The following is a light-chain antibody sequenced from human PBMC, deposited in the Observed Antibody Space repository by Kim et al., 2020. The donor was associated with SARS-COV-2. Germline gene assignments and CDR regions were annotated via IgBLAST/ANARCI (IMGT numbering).Light chain of an antibody. J-gene: IGKJ2*01. CDR3: QHYNNWSLT. CDR2: GAS. Sequence: IVMTQSPATLSVSPGERATLSCRASQSVSSNLAWYQQKPGQSPRLLIYGASTRATGIPARFSGSGFGTEFTLTISSLQSEDFAVYYCQHYNNWSLTFGQGTKLEI. V-gene: IGKV3D-15*01. CDR1: QSVSSN.